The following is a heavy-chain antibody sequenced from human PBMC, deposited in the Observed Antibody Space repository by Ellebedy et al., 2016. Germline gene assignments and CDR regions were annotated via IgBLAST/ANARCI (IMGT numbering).Heavy chain of an antibody. CDR2: IIPILCIA. Sequence: ASVKVSCKASGGTFSSYAISWVRQAPGQGLEWMGRIIPILCIANYAQKFQGRVTITADKSTSTAYMELSSLRSEDTAVYYCARRPRGTCSSTSCYVFDPWGQGTLVTVST. J-gene: IGHJ5*02. D-gene: IGHD2-2*01. V-gene: IGHV1-69*04. CDR1: GGTFSSYA. CDR3: ARRPRGTCSSTSCYVFDP.